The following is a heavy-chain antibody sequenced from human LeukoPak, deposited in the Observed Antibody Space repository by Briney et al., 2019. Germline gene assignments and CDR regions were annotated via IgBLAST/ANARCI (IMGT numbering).Heavy chain of an antibody. V-gene: IGHV4-4*09. CDR2: IYTSGGT. D-gene: IGHD3-3*01. Sequence: SETLSLTCTVSGDSISSYYWSWIRQPPGKGLEWIGYIYTSGGTNYIPSLKSRVTISVDTSKNQFSLKLSSVTAADTAVYYCARAVLRFLEWSNDAFDIWGQGTMVTVSS. CDR3: ARAVLRFLEWSNDAFDI. J-gene: IGHJ3*02. CDR1: GDSISSYY.